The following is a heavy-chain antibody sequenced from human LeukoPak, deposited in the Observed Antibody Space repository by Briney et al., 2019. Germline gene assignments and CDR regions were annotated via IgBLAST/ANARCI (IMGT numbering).Heavy chain of an antibody. CDR2: INHSGST. CDR1: GGSFSGYY. V-gene: IGHV4-34*01. Sequence: PSETLSLTCAVYGGSFSGYYWSWIRQPPGKGLEWIGEINHSGSTNYNPSLKSRVTISVDTSKNQFSLKLSSVTAADTAVYYCAKNGEYYYYGMDVWGQGTTVTVSS. D-gene: IGHD3-10*01. J-gene: IGHJ6*02. CDR3: AKNGEYYYYGMDV.